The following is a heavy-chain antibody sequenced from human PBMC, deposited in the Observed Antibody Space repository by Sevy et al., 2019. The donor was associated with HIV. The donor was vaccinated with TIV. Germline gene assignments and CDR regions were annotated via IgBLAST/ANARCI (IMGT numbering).Heavy chain of an antibody. Sequence: GGSLRLSCAASGFTFSSYSMNWVRQAPGKGLEWVSYISSSSSTIYYEDSVKGRFTISRYNAKNSLYLQMNSLRDEDTAVYYCARDSVTDGIRPYGIVGATPRYWGQGTLVTVSS. CDR2: ISSSSSTI. J-gene: IGHJ4*02. V-gene: IGHV3-48*02. D-gene: IGHD1-26*01. CDR3: ARDSVTDGIRPYGIVGATPRY. CDR1: GFTFSSYS.